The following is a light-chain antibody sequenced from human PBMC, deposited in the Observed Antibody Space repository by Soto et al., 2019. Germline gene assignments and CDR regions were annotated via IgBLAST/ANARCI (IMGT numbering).Light chain of an antibody. J-gene: IGLJ3*02. V-gene: IGLV1-47*01. CDR1: TSNIGSNY. CDR3: AAWDDTLRGPV. Sequence: QSVLTQPPSASATPGQRVTVSCSGGTSNIGSNYVYWYQQFPGSAPKLLVYKNHERPSGVPDRLSGSKSGTSASLAISGLRSEDESDYYCAAWDDTLRGPVFGGGTKVTVL. CDR2: KNH.